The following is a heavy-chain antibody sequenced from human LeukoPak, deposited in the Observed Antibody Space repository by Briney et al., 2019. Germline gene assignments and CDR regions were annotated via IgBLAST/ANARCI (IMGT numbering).Heavy chain of an antibody. V-gene: IGHV4-59*01. CDR2: IYYSGST. CDR1: GGSISSYY. J-gene: IGHJ3*02. D-gene: IGHD5-18*01. CDR3: ARLYSYGPGGAFDI. Sequence: SETLSLTCSVSGGSISSYYWSWIRQPPGKGQEWIGYIYYSGSTNYNPSLKSRGTISVDTSKNQFSLKLSSVTAADTAVYYCARLYSYGPGGAFDIWGQGTMVTVSS.